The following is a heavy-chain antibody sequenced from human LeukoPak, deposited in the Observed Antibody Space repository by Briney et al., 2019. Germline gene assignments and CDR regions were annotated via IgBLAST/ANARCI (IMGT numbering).Heavy chain of an antibody. CDR1: GFTFSSCG. CDR2: IRYDGSNK. D-gene: IGHD2-21*01. V-gene: IGHV3-30*02. J-gene: IGHJ3*02. CDR3: ARSMAQDVDAFDI. Sequence: GGSLRLSCAASGFTFSSCGMHWVRQAPGKGLDWVAFIRYDGSNKYYADSVKGRFTISRDNSKNTLYLQMNSLRAEDMAVYYCARSMAQDVDAFDIWGEGRMVTVSS.